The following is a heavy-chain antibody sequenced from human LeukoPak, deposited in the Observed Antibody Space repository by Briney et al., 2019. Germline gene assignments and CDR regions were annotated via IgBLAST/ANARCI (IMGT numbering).Heavy chain of an antibody. D-gene: IGHD6-19*01. CDR1: GFTFSGYS. J-gene: IGHJ3*02. V-gene: IGHV3-21*01. Sequence: GGSLRLSCAASGFTFSGYSMNWVRQAPGKGLEWVSSISSSSSYIYYADSVKGRFTISRDNAKNSLYLQMNSLRAEDTAVYYCAREVKQWLANAFDIWGQGTMVTVSS. CDR2: ISSSSSYI. CDR3: AREVKQWLANAFDI.